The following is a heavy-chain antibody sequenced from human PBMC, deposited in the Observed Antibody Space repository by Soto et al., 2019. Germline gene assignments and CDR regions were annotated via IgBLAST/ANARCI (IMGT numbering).Heavy chain of an antibody. CDR3: ARGRISEAANWFDP. V-gene: IGHV4-59*01. CDR1: SGSISTYY. CDR2: VDNSGNT. D-gene: IGHD6-19*01. J-gene: IGHJ5*02. Sequence: QVQLQESGPGLVKPSETLSLTCTVSSGSISTYYWSWIRRPPGQGLEWIGCVDNSGNTDYNPSLKSRVNISVATSKNQFSLKMNSMAAPDTAVYYCARGRISEAANWFDPWGQGTLVTVSS.